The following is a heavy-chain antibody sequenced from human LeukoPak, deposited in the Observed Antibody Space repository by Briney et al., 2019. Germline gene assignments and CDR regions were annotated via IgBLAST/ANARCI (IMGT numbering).Heavy chain of an antibody. J-gene: IGHJ6*03. V-gene: IGHV4-39*01. CDR2: IYYSGTT. CDR3: ARQISDYYYYYMDV. CDR1: GGSISSSNYY. D-gene: IGHD3-10*01. Sequence: SETLSLTCTVSGGSISSSNYYWGWIRQPPGKGLERIGAIYYSGTTYYNPSLESRVTISEDTSKNQFSLTLRSVTAADTAVYYCARQISDYYYYYMDVWGKGTTVTVSS.